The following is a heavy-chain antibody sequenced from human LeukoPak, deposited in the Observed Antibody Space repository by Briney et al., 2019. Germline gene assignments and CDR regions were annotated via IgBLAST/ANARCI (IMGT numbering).Heavy chain of an antibody. Sequence: ASVKVSCKASGYTFTSYGISWVRQAPGQGLEWMGWISAYNGNTNYAQKLQGRVTMTIDTSTSTAYMELRSLRSDDTAVYYCAAIVNSGWYRYFDYWGQGTLVTVSS. CDR2: ISAYNGNT. J-gene: IGHJ4*02. CDR1: GYTFTSYG. D-gene: IGHD6-19*01. V-gene: IGHV1-18*01. CDR3: AAIVNSGWYRYFDY.